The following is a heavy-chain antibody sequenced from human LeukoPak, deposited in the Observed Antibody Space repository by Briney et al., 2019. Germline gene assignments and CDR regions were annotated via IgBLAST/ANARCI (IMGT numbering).Heavy chain of an antibody. V-gene: IGHV3-64D*06. Sequence: GGSLRLSCSASGFTFSSYAMHWVRQAPGKGLEYVSAISSNGGSTYYADSVKGRFTISRDNSKNTLYLQVSSLRAEDTAVYYCVKASCDGSSGGSCYQGYYFDYWGQGTLVTVSS. D-gene: IGHD2-15*01. CDR2: ISSNGGST. CDR3: VKASCDGSSGGSCYQGYYFDY. J-gene: IGHJ4*02. CDR1: GFTFSSYA.